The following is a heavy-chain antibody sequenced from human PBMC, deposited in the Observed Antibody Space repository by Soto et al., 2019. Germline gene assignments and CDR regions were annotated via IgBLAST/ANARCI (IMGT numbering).Heavy chain of an antibody. CDR1: GFTFTNYW. V-gene: IGHV3-74*01. CDR2: IDGVGTGT. Sequence: GVSLILSCAASGFTFTNYWMHWVRQVPGKGLVWVSRIDGVGTGTSYSDSVRGRFTISRDNAENTLYLQMNSLRAEDTAVYYCRTVFEYWGQGT. J-gene: IGHJ4*02. CDR3: RTVFEY.